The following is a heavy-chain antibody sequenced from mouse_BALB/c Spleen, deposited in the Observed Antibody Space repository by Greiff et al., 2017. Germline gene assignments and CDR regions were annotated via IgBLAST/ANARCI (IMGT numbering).Heavy chain of an antibody. J-gene: IGHJ1*01. CDR2: ISSGGSYT. CDR1: GFTFSSYG. V-gene: IGHV5-6*01. Sequence: LVESGGDLVKPGGSLKLSCAASGFTFSSYGMSWVRQTPDKRLEWVATISSGGSYTYYPDSVKGRFTISRDNAKNTLYLQMSSLRSEDTAMYYCARDGGFYWYFDVWGAGTTVTVSS. CDR3: ARDGGFYWYFDV.